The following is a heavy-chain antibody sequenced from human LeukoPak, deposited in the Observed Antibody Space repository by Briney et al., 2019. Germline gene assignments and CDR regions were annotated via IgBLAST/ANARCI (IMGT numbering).Heavy chain of an antibody. Sequence: PGGSLRLSCAASGFTFSSYARHWLRQAPGKGLEWGAVISYDGSNKYYADSVKGRITISRDNSKNTLYLQMNSLRAEDTAVYYCAREERFSYDFWSGSPCPFDYWGQGTLVTVSS. CDR3: AREERFSYDFWSGSPCPFDY. J-gene: IGHJ4*02. D-gene: IGHD3-3*01. V-gene: IGHV3-30-3*01. CDR2: ISYDGSNK. CDR1: GFTFSSYA.